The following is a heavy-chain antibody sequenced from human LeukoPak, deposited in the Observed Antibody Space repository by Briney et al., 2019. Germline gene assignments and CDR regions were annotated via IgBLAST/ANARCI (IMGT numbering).Heavy chain of an antibody. CDR3: ARSPTKYCSGGSCYGAFDY. J-gene: IGHJ4*02. Sequence: SGPTLVNPTQTLTLTCTFSGFSLSTSGMRVSWIRQPPGKALEWLARIDWDDDKFYSTSLKTRLTISKDTSKNQVVLTTTNMDPVDTATYYCARSPTKYCSGGSCYGAFDYWGQGTLVTVSS. CDR1: GFSLSTSGMR. D-gene: IGHD2-15*01. CDR2: IDWDDDK. V-gene: IGHV2-70*04.